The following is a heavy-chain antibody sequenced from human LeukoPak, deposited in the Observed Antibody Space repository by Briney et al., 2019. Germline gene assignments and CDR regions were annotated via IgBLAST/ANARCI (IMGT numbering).Heavy chain of an antibody. Sequence: SETLSLTCTVSGGSISSSSYYWGWIRQPPGKGLEWIGGIYYSGSTYYNPSLKSRVTISVDTSKNQFSLKLSSVTAADTAVYYCARGSSFLLWFDPWGQGTLVTVSS. V-gene: IGHV4-39*01. CDR2: IYYSGST. CDR3: ARGSSFLLWFDP. CDR1: GGSISSSSYY. J-gene: IGHJ5*02. D-gene: IGHD6-13*01.